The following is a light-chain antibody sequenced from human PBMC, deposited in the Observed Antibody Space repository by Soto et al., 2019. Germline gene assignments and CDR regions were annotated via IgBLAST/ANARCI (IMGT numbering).Light chain of an antibody. V-gene: IGKV4-1*01. CDR1: QSVLHRSNGNNY. CDR3: QHYANSLWT. Sequence: DIVMTQSPDSLSVSLGERATIKCRSSQSVLHRSNGNNYIAWYQQKPGQPPKLLIYWSSTRDSGVPDRFIGRGSGTDFTLTVSSLQAEDVAVYYCQHYANSLWTFGQGTKVIFK. J-gene: IGKJ1*01. CDR2: WSS.